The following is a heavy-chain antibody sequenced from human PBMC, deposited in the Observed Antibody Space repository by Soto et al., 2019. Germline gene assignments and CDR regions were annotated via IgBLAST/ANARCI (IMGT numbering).Heavy chain of an antibody. CDR3: ARESNYHDSLNWFYP. J-gene: IGHJ5*02. CDR1: GFTFSIYA. V-gene: IGHV3-30-3*01. CDR2: ISHDGSNR. Sequence: PGGSLRLSCAASGFTFSIYAMHWVRQAPGKGLEWLASISHDGSNRYYAGSVRGRFTISRDNAKNSLYLQMNSLRDEDTAVYYCARESNYHDSLNWFYPWGQGNLVTVSS. D-gene: IGHD4-4*01.